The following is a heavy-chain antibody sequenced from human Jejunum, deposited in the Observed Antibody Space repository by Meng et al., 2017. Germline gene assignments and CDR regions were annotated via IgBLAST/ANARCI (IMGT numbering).Heavy chain of an antibody. J-gene: IGHJ1*01. CDR1: GGSMNSAGHY. V-gene: IGHV4-31*03. Sequence: QGHLHASGPGLVKPTQTLSLTCTVSGGSMNSAGHYWSWIRQDPGKGLEWIGYIHYSGGTYYNPSLKSRVTISVDTSKNQFSLKLNSVSAADTAVYYCARATAGNSEYFQNWGQGTLVTVSS. CDR2: IHYSGGT. D-gene: IGHD4-23*01. CDR3: ARATAGNSEYFQN.